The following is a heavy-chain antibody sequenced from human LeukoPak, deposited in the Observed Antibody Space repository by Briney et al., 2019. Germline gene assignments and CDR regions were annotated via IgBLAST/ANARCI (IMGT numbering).Heavy chain of an antibody. J-gene: IGHJ4*02. CDR1: GFTFSSYG. Sequence: GRPLRLSCAASGFTFSSYGMHWVRQAPGKGLEWVAVIWYDGSNKYYADSVKGRFTISRDNSKDTLYLQMNSLRAEDTAVYFCARDSSGWTFDYWGQGTLVTVSS. V-gene: IGHV3-33*01. D-gene: IGHD6-19*01. CDR3: ARDSSGWTFDY. CDR2: IWYDGSNK.